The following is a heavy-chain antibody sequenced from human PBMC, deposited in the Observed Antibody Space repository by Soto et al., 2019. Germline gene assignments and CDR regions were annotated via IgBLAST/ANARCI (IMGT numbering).Heavy chain of an antibody. D-gene: IGHD6-13*01. CDR3: ASDHPGAGPTYYCYYGMDV. CDR2: ISDYNGNT. CDR1: GYTFTSYG. V-gene: IGHV1-18*01. J-gene: IGHJ6*02. Sequence: QVQLVQSGAEEKKPGASVKVSCKASGYTFTSYGISWVRQAPGQGLEWMGWISDYNGNTNYAQKLQGRVTMTTDTATSTAYMELRSLRSDDTAVYYCASDHPGAGPTYYCYYGMDVWGQGTTVTVSS.